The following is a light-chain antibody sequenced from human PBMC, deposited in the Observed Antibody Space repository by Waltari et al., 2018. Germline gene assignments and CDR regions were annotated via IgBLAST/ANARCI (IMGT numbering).Light chain of an antibody. CDR1: QSVLYRSKNEHY. J-gene: IGKJ4*01. Sequence: DIVMTQSPDSLAVSLGERATINCKSSQSVLYRSKNEHYLAWYQQKAGQPPKLLIYWASAREFGVPDRFSGSGSGTDFTLTISSLQLEDVAVYYCQQYYTIPPTFGGGTNVEIK. V-gene: IGKV4-1*01. CDR3: QQYYTIPPT. CDR2: WAS.